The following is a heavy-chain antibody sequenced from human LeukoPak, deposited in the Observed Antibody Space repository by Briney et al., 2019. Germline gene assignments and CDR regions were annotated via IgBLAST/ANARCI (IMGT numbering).Heavy chain of an antibody. V-gene: IGHV7-4-1*02. Sequence: ASVEVSCKASGYTFTSYAMNWVRQAPGQGLEWMGWINTNTGNPTYAQGFTGRFVFSLDTSVSTAYLQISSLKAEDTAVYYCAKGTKLGYCSSTSCPYYYYYGMDVWGQGTTVTVSS. J-gene: IGHJ6*02. CDR3: AKGTKLGYCSSTSCPYYYYYGMDV. D-gene: IGHD2-2*01. CDR1: GYTFTSYA. CDR2: INTNTGNP.